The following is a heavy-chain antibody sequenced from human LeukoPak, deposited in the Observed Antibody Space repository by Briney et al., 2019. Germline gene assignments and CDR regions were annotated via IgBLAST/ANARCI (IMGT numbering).Heavy chain of an antibody. CDR1: GFTFSSYA. Sequence: PGGSLRLSCAASGFTFSSYAMSCVRQSPGEGGGWVSAICGRGGSTYYAYSVKRRFTVSRDNSKNTQYLQMNSLRAEDTAVYYCAKGSIVVVPAAMGGAFDIWGQGTMVTVSS. CDR3: AKGSIVVVPAAMGGAFDI. V-gene: IGHV3-23*01. D-gene: IGHD2-2*01. J-gene: IGHJ3*02. CDR2: ICGRGGST.